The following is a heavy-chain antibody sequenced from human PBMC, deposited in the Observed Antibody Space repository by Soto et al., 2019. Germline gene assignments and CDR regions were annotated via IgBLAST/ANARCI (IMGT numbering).Heavy chain of an antibody. CDR2: IYYTGST. CDR1: GGSISSSSYY. Sequence: QLQLQESGPGLVKPSETLSLTCTVSGGSISSSSYYWGWIRQPPGKGLEWIGSIYYTGSTYYNPSLKSRVPISGDTSKNQFSLKLSSVTAADTAVFYCARHLTLSSGLDYWGQGTLVTVSS. V-gene: IGHV4-39*01. CDR3: ARHLTLSSGLDY. D-gene: IGHD6-19*01. J-gene: IGHJ4*02.